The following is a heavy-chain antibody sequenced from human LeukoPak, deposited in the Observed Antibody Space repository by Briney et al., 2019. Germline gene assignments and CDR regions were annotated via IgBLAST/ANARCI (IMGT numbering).Heavy chain of an antibody. CDR2: IIPIFGTA. V-gene: IGHV1-69*13. CDR1: GGTFSSYA. J-gene: IGHJ6*02. CDR3: ARDIGRSLEWLPARIYGMDV. D-gene: IGHD3-3*01. Sequence: SVKVSCKASGGTFSSYAISWVRQAPGQGLEWMGGIIPIFGTANYAQKFQGRVTITADESTSTAYMELSSLRSEDTAVYYCARDIGRSLEWLPARIYGMDVWGQGTTVTVSS.